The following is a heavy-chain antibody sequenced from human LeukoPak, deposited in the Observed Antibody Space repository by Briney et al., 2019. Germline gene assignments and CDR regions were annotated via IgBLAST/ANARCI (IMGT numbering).Heavy chain of an antibody. D-gene: IGHD3-10*01. V-gene: IGHV1-69*11. CDR2: IIPILGTA. CDR1: GGTFSSYA. J-gene: IGHJ4*02. CDR3: ARYYYGSGSSPWY. Sequence: SVKVSCKASGGTFSSYAISWVRQAPGQGLEWMGRIIPILGTANYAQKFQGRVTITTDESTSTAYMELSSLRSEDTAVYYCARYYYGSGSSPWYWGQGTLVTVSS.